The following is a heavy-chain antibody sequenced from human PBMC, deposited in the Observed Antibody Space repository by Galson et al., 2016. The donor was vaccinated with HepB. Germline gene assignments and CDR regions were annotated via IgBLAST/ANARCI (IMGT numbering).Heavy chain of an antibody. Sequence: SLRLSCAASGFTFNGSPLHWVRQASGKGLEWVGRIRRKTNNYETAYGVSVTGRFTISRDDSKNTAYLQMNSLKIEDTAVYYCTRPYYGDFDAFDIWGQGTMVTVSS. CDR2: IRRKTNNYET. CDR1: GFTFNGSP. V-gene: IGHV3-73*01. J-gene: IGHJ3*02. D-gene: IGHD4-17*01. CDR3: TRPYYGDFDAFDI.